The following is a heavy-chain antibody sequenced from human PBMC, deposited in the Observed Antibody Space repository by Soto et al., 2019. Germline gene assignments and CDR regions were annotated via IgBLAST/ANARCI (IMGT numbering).Heavy chain of an antibody. CDR3: ARFYDSSGYYYYYFDY. CDR2: ISSSSSYI. CDR1: GFTFSSYS. J-gene: IGHJ4*02. V-gene: IGHV3-21*01. Sequence: LRLSCAASGFTFSSYSMSGVRQAPVKGLEWVSSISSSSSYIYYADSVKGRFTISRDNAKNSLYLQMNSLRAEDTAVYYCARFYDSSGYYYYYFDYWGQGTLVTVSS. D-gene: IGHD3-22*01.